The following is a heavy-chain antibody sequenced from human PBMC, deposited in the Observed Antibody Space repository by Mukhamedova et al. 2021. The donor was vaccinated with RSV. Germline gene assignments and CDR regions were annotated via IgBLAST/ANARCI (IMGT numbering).Heavy chain of an antibody. D-gene: IGHD3-3*01. V-gene: IGHV5-10-1*01. J-gene: IGHJ3*02. Sequence: GKGPEWMGRIDPSDSYTNYSPSFQGHVTISADKSISTAYLQWSSLKASDTAMYYCARDTIRDAFDIWGQGTMVTVSS. CDR2: IDPSDSYT. CDR3: ARDTIRDAFDI.